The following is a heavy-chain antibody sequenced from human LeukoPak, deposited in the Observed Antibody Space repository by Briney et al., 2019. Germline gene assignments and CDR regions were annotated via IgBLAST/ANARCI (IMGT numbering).Heavy chain of an antibody. CDR1: GYTFTSHY. V-gene: IGHV1-69*06. Sequence: GASVKVSCKASGYTFTSHYMHWVRQAPGQGLEWMGGIIPIFGTANYAQKFQGRVTITADKSTSTAYMELSSLRSEDTAVYYCARASMTDAFDIWGQGTMVTVSS. CDR2: IIPIFGTA. D-gene: IGHD2/OR15-2a*01. CDR3: ARASMTDAFDI. J-gene: IGHJ3*02.